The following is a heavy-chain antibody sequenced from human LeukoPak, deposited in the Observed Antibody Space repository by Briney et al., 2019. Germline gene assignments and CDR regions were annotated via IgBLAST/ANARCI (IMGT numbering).Heavy chain of an antibody. CDR3: ARIRNSVSAPKGSITANYYYYMDV. V-gene: IGHV4-4*07. D-gene: IGHD1-14*01. CDR1: SGSISSYY. J-gene: IGHJ6*03. Sequence: SETLSLTCTVSSGSISSYYWSWIRQPAGKGLEWIGRIYTSGSTNYNPSLKSRVTMSVDTSKNQFSLKLSSVTAADTAVYYCARIRNSVSAPKGSITANYYYYMDVWGKGTTVTVSS. CDR2: IYTSGST.